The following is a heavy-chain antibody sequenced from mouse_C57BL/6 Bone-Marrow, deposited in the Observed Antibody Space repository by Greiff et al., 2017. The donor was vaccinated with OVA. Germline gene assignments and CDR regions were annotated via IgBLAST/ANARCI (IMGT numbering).Heavy chain of an antibody. J-gene: IGHJ4*01. Sequence: VQLQQSGAELVKPGASVKLSCKASGYTFTSYWMHWVKQRPGQGLEWIGYINPSSGYTKYNQKFKDKATLTADKSSSTAYMQLSSLTSEDSADYYCAIYGNYVYYYAMDYWGQGTSVTVSS. D-gene: IGHD2-1*01. CDR2: INPSSGYT. CDR3: AIYGNYVYYYAMDY. V-gene: IGHV1-7*01. CDR1: GYTFTSYW.